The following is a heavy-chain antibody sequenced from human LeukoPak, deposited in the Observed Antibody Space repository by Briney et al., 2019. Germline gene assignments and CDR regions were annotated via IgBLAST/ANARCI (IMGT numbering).Heavy chain of an antibody. CDR2: ISGSGGGT. CDR3: ARRGAAGTYYFDY. J-gene: IGHJ4*02. V-gene: IGHV3-23*01. Sequence: GGSLRLSCAASGFTFSSYVMSWVRQAPGKGLEWVSAISGSGGGTYYADSVKGRFTISRDNSKNTVYLQTSSLRAEDTAVYYCARRGAAGTYYFDYWGQGTLVTVSS. CDR1: GFTFSSYV. D-gene: IGHD6-13*01.